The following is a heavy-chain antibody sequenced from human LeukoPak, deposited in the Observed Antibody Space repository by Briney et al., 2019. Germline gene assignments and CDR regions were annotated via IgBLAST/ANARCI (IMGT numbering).Heavy chain of an antibody. CDR2: INPNSGGT. CDR1: GYTFTGYY. J-gene: IGHJ4*02. V-gene: IGHV1-2*02. CDR3: ASETYYYDSSGYYYYFDY. D-gene: IGHD3-22*01. Sequence: GASVKVSCKASGYTFTGYYMHWVRQAPGQGLEWMGWINPNSGGTNYAQKFQGRVTMTRDTSISTAYMELSRLRSDDTAVYYCASETYYYDSSGYYYYFDYWGQGTLVTVSS.